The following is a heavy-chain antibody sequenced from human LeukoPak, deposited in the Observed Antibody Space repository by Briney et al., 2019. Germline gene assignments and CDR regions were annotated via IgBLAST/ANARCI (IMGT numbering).Heavy chain of an antibody. Sequence: ASVKVSCKAPGYTFTGYYMHWVRQAPGQGLEWMGWTNPNSGGTNYAQKFQGRVTMTRDTSISTAYMELSRLRSDDTAVYYCARDGGNYYDSSGHYWGQGTLVTVSS. CDR2: TNPNSGGT. J-gene: IGHJ4*02. CDR3: ARDGGNYYDSSGHY. CDR1: GYTFTGYY. D-gene: IGHD3-22*01. V-gene: IGHV1-2*02.